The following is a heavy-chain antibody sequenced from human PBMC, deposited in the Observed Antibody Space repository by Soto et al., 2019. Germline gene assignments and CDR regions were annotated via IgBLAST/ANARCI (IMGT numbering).Heavy chain of an antibody. V-gene: IGHV3-21*02. D-gene: IGHD3-22*01. CDR3: ARDVYYYDSSAYWAY. CDR2: ITGSSSYI. J-gene: IGHJ4*02. Sequence: EVQLVESGGGLVKPGGPLRLSCAASGFTFSSYSMNWVRQAPGKGLEWVSSITGSSSYIYYADSVKGRFTISRDNAKNSLYLQMNSLRAEDTAVYYCARDVYYYDSSAYWAYWGQGTLVTVSS. CDR1: GFTFSSYS.